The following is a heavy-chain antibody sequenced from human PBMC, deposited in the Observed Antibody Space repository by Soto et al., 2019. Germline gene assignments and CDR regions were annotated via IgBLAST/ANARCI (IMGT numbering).Heavy chain of an antibody. CDR1: GGTFSNYP. J-gene: IGHJ4*02. CDR2: ISPSFGTT. D-gene: IGHD2-21*02. V-gene: IGHV1-69*01. CDR3: ARGLYCGGGCYSHFDY. Sequence: VQLVQSGAEVKKPGSSVKVSCKASGGTFSNYPFIWVRPAPGQGLDWMGGISPSFGTTDYGQRLQGRVTITADESTNTAYMELSSLRSDDTAVYYCARGLYCGGGCYSHFDYWGQGTLVTVSS.